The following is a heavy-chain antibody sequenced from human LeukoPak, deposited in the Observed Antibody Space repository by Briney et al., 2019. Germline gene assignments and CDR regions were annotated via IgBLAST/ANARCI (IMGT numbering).Heavy chain of an antibody. J-gene: IGHJ1*01. D-gene: IGHD3-16*02. CDR2: INQDGSDK. CDR3: VRDPRSFHF. Sequence: VGSLRLSCAASGFTFGSHWMSWVRQALGKGLEWVADINQDGSDKHYVDSVKGRFTISRDNAESSLYLQVNSLRAEDTAVYYCVRDPRSFHFWGQGTLVTVSS. V-gene: IGHV3-7*01. CDR1: GFTFGSHW.